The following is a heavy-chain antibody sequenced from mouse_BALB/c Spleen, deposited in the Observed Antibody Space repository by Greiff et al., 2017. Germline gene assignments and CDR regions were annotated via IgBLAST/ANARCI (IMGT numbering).Heavy chain of an antibody. J-gene: IGHJ4*01. Sequence: VQLQQSGAELVRPGSSVKISCKASGYAFSSYWMNWVKQRPGQGLEWIGQIYPGDGDTNYNGKFKGKATLTADKSSSTAYMQLSSLTSEDSAVYFCARTELGYAMDYWGQGTSVTVSS. CDR1: GYAFSSYW. CDR3: ARTELGYAMDY. V-gene: IGHV1-80*01. D-gene: IGHD4-1*01. CDR2: IYPGDGDT.